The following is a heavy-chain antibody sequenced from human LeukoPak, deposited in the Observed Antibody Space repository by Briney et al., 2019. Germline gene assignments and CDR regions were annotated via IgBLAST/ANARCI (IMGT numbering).Heavy chain of an antibody. D-gene: IGHD3-22*01. CDR3: ARRPGGYYDSSGYFLIYYYYYMDV. CDR1: GGSFSNYY. V-gene: IGHV4-34*01. J-gene: IGHJ6*03. CDR2: INHSGST. Sequence: SETLSLTCAVYGGSFSNYYWSWIRQPPGKGLEWIGEINHSGSTNYNPSLKSRVTISVDTSKNQFSLKLSSVTAADTAVYYCARRPGGYYDSSGYFLIYYYYYMDVWGKGTTVTISS.